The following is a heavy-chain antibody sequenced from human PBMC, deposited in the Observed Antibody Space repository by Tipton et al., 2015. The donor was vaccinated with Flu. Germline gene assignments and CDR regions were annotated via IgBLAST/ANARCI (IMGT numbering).Heavy chain of an antibody. J-gene: IGHJ6*02. CDR1: GFTFSSYD. V-gene: IGHV3-13*01. Sequence: SLRLSCAASGFTFSSYDMHWVRQATGKGLEWVSAIGSAGDTYYLDSVKGRFTISRDNAKNSLYLQMNSLRAGDTAVYYCARGPLPDSNWYNGMDVWGQGTTATVSS. D-gene: IGHD6-13*01. CDR3: ARGPLPDSNWYNGMDV. CDR2: IGSAGDT.